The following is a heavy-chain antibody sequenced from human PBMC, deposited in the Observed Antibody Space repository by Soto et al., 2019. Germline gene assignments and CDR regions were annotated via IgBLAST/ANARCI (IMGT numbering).Heavy chain of an antibody. D-gene: IGHD4-4*01. Sequence: QVQLQQWGAGLLKPSETLSLTCAVYGGSFSGYYWSWIRQPPGKGLEWIGEINHSGSTNYNPSLKSRVTISVDTSKNQFSLKLSSVTAADTAVYYCARGQVSRGWYYSNYGAGVTGPYFDYWGQGTLVTVSS. CDR2: INHSGST. CDR3: ARGQVSRGWYYSNYGAGVTGPYFDY. J-gene: IGHJ4*02. V-gene: IGHV4-34*01. CDR1: GGSFSGYY.